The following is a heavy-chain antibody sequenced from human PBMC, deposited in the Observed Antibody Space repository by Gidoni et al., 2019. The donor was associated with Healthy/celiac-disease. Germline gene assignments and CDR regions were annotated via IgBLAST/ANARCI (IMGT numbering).Heavy chain of an antibody. CDR3: ARARMGINYYYYGMDV. Sequence: QVQMVESGGGVVQPGTSLRLSCAASGFTFSCYDMHWVRQAPGKGLEWVAVIWYDGSNKYYADSVKGRFTISRDNSKNTLYLQMNSLRAEDTAVYYCARARMGINYYYYGMDVWGQGTTVTVSS. V-gene: IGHV3-33*08. J-gene: IGHJ6*02. CDR1: GFTFSCYD. D-gene: IGHD7-27*01. CDR2: IWYDGSNK.